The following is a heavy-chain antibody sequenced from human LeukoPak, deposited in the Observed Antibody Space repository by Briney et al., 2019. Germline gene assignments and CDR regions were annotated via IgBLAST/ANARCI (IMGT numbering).Heavy chain of an antibody. Sequence: GGSLRLSCAASGFTFSSHAMHWVRQAPGKGLEWVAVISFDGTNKYYADSVKGRFTISRDNSKSTLYLEVNRLRADDTGVYFCARDSATCCGGRNAFDIWGQGTMVTVSS. CDR3: ARDSATCCGGRNAFDI. D-gene: IGHD2-21*01. J-gene: IGHJ3*02. CDR1: GFTFSSHA. CDR2: ISFDGTNK. V-gene: IGHV3-30-3*01.